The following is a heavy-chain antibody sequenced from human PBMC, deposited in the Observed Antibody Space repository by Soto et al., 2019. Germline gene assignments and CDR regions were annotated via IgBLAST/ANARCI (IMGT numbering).Heavy chain of an antibody. CDR3: ARGRIVVVPDGTPAYSCDMDV. V-gene: IGHV1-69*01. Sequence: QVQLVQSGSEVKKPGSSVRVSCKASGGSSNTYAVSWVRQAPGQGLEWMGGIIPMFGTTNYAEKFQGRGRITADEATSTANMELNNMRFDDTALYYCARGRIVVVPDGTPAYSCDMDVGGQWTTVTVSS. CDR2: IIPMFGTT. D-gene: IGHD2-2*02. CDR1: GGSSNTYA. J-gene: IGHJ6*03.